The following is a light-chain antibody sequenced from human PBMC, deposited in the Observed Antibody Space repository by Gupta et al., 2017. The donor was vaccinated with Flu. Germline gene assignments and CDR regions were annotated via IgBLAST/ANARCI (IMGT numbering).Light chain of an antibody. CDR2: TDT. CDR1: ALTNHY. J-gene: IGLJ3*02. CDR3: ESSDSSVTSLV. Sequence: GQTARMTCSDDALTNHYAFWYQQKSGQAPLLVIYTDTGRPSGIPERFSGSSSGTTVTLTISEVQAEDEADYYCESSDSSVTSLVFGGGTKLTVL. V-gene: IGLV3-25*03.